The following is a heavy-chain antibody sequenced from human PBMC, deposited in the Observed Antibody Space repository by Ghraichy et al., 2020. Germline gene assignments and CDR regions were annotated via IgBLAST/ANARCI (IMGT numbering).Heavy chain of an antibody. V-gene: IGHV3-23*01. CDR1: GFTFSSYA. CDR2: ISGSGGST. Sequence: GGSLRLSCAASGFTFSSYAMSWVRQAPGKGLEWVSAISGSGGSTYYADSVKGRFTISRDNSKNTLYLQMNSLRAEDTAVYYCAKDDDSSGYWPHDAFDIWGQGTMVTVSS. J-gene: IGHJ3*02. D-gene: IGHD3-22*01. CDR3: AKDDDSSGYWPHDAFDI.